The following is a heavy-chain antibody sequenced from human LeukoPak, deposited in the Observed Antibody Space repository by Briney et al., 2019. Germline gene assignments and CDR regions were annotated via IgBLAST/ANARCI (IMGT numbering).Heavy chain of an antibody. CDR3: ARIAGGYSSSSALYNWFDP. Sequence: GESLKISCKGSGYSFTSYWIGWVRQMPGKGLEWMGIIYPGDSDTRYSPSFQGQVTISADKSISTAYLQWSSLKASDTAMYYCARIAGGYSSSSALYNWFDPWGQGTLVTVSS. CDR1: GYSFTSYW. V-gene: IGHV5-51*01. J-gene: IGHJ5*02. CDR2: IYPGDSDT. D-gene: IGHD6-13*01.